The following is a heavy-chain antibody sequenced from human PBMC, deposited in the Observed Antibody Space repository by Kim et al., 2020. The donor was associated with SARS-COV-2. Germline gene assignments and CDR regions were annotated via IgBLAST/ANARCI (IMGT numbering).Heavy chain of an antibody. V-gene: IGHV3-30-3*01. CDR2: ISYDGSIQ. D-gene: IGHD6-13*01. Sequence: GGSLRLSCAASGLTFSSYAMHWVRQAPGKGLEWVAVISYDGSIQYYADSVKGRFTISRDNSKKTLYLQMNSLRAEDTAVYYCAKASGIAEVGTRNWFDPWGQGTLVTVSS. CDR1: GLTFSSYA. J-gene: IGHJ5*02. CDR3: AKASGIAEVGTRNWFDP.